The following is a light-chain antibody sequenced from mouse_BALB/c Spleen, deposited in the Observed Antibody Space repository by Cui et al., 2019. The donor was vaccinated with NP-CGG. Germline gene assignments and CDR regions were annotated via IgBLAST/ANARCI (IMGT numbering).Light chain of an antibody. J-gene: IGLJ1*01. V-gene: IGLV1*01. CDR2: GTN. CDR3: ALWYSNHWV. CDR1: TGAVTTSNY. Sequence: QAVVTQESALNTSPGETVTLTCRSSTGAVTTSNYANWVQEKPDHLFTGLIGGTNNRAPSVPVRFSGSLIGDKAALTITGAQTEDEAIYFCALWYSNHWVFGGGTKLTVL.